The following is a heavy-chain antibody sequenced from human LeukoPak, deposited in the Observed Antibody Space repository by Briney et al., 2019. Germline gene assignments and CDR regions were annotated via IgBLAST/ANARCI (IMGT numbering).Heavy chain of an antibody. V-gene: IGHV4-39*01. CDR2: ISYSGNT. D-gene: IGHD2-15*01. CDR3: ARHCCSGPAKRVFDI. CDR1: GGFIISSDYH. Sequence: KSSETLSLTCTVSGGFIISSDYHWGWVRQPPGKGLEWIGTISYSGNTDYNPSLRSRVTISVDTSNNQFSLRLGSVAAADTAVYHCARHCCSGPAKRVFDIWGQGTMVTVSS. J-gene: IGHJ3*02.